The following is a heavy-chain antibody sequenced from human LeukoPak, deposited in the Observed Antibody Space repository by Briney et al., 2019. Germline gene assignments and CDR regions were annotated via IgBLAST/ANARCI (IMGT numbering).Heavy chain of an antibody. CDR3: AITSYDSSGYYYW. V-gene: IGHV3-21*01. J-gene: IGHJ4*02. Sequence: PGGSLRLSCAASGFTFSTYSMNWVRQAPGKGLEWVSSISSSSSYIYYADSVKGRFTISRDNAKNSLYLQMNSLRAEDTALYYCAITSYDSSGYYYWWGQETLVTVSS. CDR2: ISSSSSYI. CDR1: GFTFSTYS. D-gene: IGHD3-22*01.